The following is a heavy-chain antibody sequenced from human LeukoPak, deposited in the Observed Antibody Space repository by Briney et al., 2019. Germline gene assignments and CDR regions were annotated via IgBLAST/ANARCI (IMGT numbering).Heavy chain of an antibody. CDR1: GFTFSNYA. CDR3: AKDVGSGRPRIDAFDI. CDR2: ISGSGDST. D-gene: IGHD3-10*01. Sequence: GGSLRLSCAASGFTFSNYAMRWVRQAPGKGLEWVSGISGSGDSTYYADSVKGRFTISRDNSKNTLYLQMNSLRAEDTAVYYCAKDVGSGRPRIDAFDIWGQGTMVTVSS. J-gene: IGHJ3*02. V-gene: IGHV3-23*01.